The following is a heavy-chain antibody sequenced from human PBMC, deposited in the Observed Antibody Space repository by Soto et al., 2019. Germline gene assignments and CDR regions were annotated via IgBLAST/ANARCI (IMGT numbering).Heavy chain of an antibody. CDR1: GYTFTSYG. CDR2: ISAYNGNT. Sequence: QVQLVQSGAEVKKPGASVKVSCKASGYTFTSYGISWVRQAPGQGLEWMGWISAYNGNTNYAQKLQGRVTMTTDTSTSTADMELRSLRSDDTAVYYCARDRGYCSSTSCWGMDVWGQGTTVTVSS. V-gene: IGHV1-18*01. J-gene: IGHJ6*02. D-gene: IGHD2-2*01. CDR3: ARDRGYCSSTSCWGMDV.